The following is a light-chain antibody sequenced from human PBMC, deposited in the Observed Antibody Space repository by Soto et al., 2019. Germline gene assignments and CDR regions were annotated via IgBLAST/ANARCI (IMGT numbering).Light chain of an antibody. Sequence: QSALTQPPSASGSPGQSVTISCTGTSSDVGRYDFVSWYQQHPGKAPKLIIYEVSKRPSGVPDRFSGSKSGNTASLTVSGLQAEDEADYYCASYTSRGTRVFGTGTKLTVL. J-gene: IGLJ1*01. CDR2: EVS. V-gene: IGLV2-8*01. CDR3: ASYTSRGTRV. CDR1: SSDVGRYDF.